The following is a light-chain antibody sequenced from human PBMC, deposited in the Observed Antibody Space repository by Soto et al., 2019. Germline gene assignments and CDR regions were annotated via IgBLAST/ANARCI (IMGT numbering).Light chain of an antibody. CDR2: EDN. CDR1: SGSIASNY. V-gene: IGLV6-57*01. CDR3: QSYESSFVV. Sequence: NFMLPQPHSVSESPVQTVTISCTRSSGSIASNYVQWYQQRPGSSPTTVIFEDNHRPAGVPERFSGSIDSSSNSASLTISCLKTEDEADYYGQSYESSFVVFGGGTKLTVL. J-gene: IGLJ2*01.